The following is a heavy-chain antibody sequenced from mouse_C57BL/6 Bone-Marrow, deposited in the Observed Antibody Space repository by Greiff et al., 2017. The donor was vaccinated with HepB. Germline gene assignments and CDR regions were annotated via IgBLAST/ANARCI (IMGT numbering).Heavy chain of an antibody. J-gene: IGHJ2*01. Sequence: QVQLQQPGAELVMPGASVKLSCKASGYTFTSYWKHWVKQRPGQGLEWIGEIDPSDSYTNYNQKFKGKSTLTVDKSSSTAYMQLSSLTSEDSAVYYCARDYYGSPWYFDYWGQGTTLTVSS. CDR3: ARDYYGSPWYFDY. V-gene: IGHV1-69*01. CDR2: IDPSDSYT. CDR1: GYTFTSYW. D-gene: IGHD1-1*01.